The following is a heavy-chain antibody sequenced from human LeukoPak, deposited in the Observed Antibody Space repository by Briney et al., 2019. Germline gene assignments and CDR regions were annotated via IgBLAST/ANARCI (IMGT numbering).Heavy chain of an antibody. J-gene: IGHJ5*02. CDR2: IYSGGLI. Sequence: PGGSLRLSCAASGFTVSGTYMSWVRQAPGKGLEWVSVIYSGGLIYYADSVKGRFTISRDNSKNTLYLQMNSLRAEDTAVYYCAKSITIFGVVGRANWFDPWGQGTLVTVSS. D-gene: IGHD3-3*01. CDR1: GFTVSGTY. CDR3: AKSITIFGVVGRANWFDP. V-gene: IGHV3-66*02.